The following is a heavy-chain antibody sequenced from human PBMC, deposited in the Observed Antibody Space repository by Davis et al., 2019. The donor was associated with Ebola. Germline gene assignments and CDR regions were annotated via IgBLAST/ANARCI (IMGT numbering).Heavy chain of an antibody. CDR1: GYTFTSYA. J-gene: IGHJ4*02. Sequence: ASVKVSCKASGYTFTSYAMHWVRQAPGQRLEWMGWINAGNGNTKYSQKFQGRVTITRDTSASTAYMELSSLRSEDTAVYYCARDGCTGGVCMGDYWGQGTLVTVSS. CDR3: ARDGCTGGVCMGDY. CDR2: INAGNGNT. D-gene: IGHD2-8*02. V-gene: IGHV1-3*01.